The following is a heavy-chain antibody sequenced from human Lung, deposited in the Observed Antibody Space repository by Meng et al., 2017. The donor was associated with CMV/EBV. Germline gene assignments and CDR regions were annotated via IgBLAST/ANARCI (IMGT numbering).Heavy chain of an antibody. CDR1: GGSISSSSYY. J-gene: IGHJ3*02. D-gene: IGHD2-2*01. Sequence: LXCTVSGGSISSSSYYWGWIRQPPGKGLEWIGSIYYSGSTYYNPSLKSRVTISVDTSKNQFSLKLSSVTAADTAVYYCARDIYHTDIVVVRSDAFDIWXQGTMVTVSS. CDR3: ARDIYHTDIVVVRSDAFDI. V-gene: IGHV4-39*07. CDR2: IYYSGST.